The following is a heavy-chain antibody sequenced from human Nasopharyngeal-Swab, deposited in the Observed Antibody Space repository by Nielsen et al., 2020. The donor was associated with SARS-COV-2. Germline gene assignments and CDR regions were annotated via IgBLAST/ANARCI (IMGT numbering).Heavy chain of an antibody. CDR2: INTKTGNP. V-gene: IGHV7-4-1*02. CDR1: GYSFTNYG. Sequence: ASVKVSCKASGYSFTNYGVNWVRQAPGQGLEWMGWINTKTGNPTYAQGFTGRFVFSLDTSVTTAYLQISSLEAGDTAVYYCARDGTHCSGGTCFDNWGQGTLVTVSS. CDR3: ARDGTHCSGGTCFDN. J-gene: IGHJ5*02. D-gene: IGHD2-15*01.